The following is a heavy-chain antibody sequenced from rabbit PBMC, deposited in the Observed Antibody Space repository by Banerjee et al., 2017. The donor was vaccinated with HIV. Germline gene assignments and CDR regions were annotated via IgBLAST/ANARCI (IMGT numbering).Heavy chain of an antibody. D-gene: IGHD8-1*01. CDR3: AREYAGSTYYTLYYFNL. V-gene: IGHV1S47*01. J-gene: IGHJ4*01. Sequence: QEQLVESGGGLVQPGGSLKLFCKASGFDFSSYGVSWVRQAPGKGLEWIGYIYPDYGSTDYASWVNGRFTISLDKAHNTVFLQMTSLTAADTATYFCAREYAGSTYYTLYYFNLWGQGTLVTVS. CDR1: GFDFSSYG. CDR2: IYPDYGST.